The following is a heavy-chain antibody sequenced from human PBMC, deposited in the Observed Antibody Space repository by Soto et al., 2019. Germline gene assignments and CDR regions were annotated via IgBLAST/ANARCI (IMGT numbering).Heavy chain of an antibody. CDR2: INHRGSS. V-gene: IGHV4-34*01. D-gene: IGHD1-1*01. J-gene: IGHJ6*02. CDR1: GGSLSGYY. CDR3: ARYDNRGSLYGLDV. Sequence: SETLSLTCAVSGGSLSGYYWSWIRQSPGKGLEWIGEINHRGSSDYNPLLKSRVTISVDASKNEFSLELSSVTAADTAVYYCARYDNRGSLYGLDVWGQGTTVTVSS.